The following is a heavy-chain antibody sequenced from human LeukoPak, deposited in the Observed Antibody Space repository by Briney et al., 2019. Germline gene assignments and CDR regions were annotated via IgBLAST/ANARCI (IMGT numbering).Heavy chain of an antibody. D-gene: IGHD5-18*01. CDR1: GFTFSSYA. J-gene: IGHJ4*02. V-gene: IGHV3-23*01. CDR2: ISGSGGST. Sequence: GGSLRLSCAASGFTFSSYAMSWVRQAPGKGLEWASAISGSGGSTYYADSVKGRFTISRDNSKNTLYLQMNSLRAEDTAVYYCARDNGFQYSYGYFDYWGQGTLVTVSS. CDR3: ARDNGFQYSYGYFDY.